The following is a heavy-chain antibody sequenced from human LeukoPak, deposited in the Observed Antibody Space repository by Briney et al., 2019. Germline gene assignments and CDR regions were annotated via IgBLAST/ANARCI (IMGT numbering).Heavy chain of an antibody. CDR1: GYTFTSYD. CDR2: MNPNSGNT. J-gene: IGHJ4*02. CDR3: ARVAHRGDCYGY. D-gene: IGHD2-15*01. Sequence: ASVKVSCKASGYTFTSYDINWVRQATGQGLEWMGWMNPNSGNTGYAQKFQGRVIMTRNTSISTAYMEPSSLRSEDTAVYYCARVAHRGDCYGYWGQGTLVTVSS. V-gene: IGHV1-8*01.